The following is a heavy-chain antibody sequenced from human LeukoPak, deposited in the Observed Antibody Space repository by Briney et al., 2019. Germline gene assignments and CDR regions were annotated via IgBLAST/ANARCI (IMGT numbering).Heavy chain of an antibody. CDR3: ARDTSGFAFDY. J-gene: IGHJ4*02. D-gene: IGHD6-19*01. CDR1: GYTFTSYG. Sequence: RASVKVSCKASGYTFTSYGISWVRQAPGQGLEWMGWISPYNGNTNYAQKLQGRVTVTTDTSTSTAYMELRSLRSDDTAVYCCARDTSGFAFDYWGQGTLVTVSS. V-gene: IGHV1-18*01. CDR2: ISPYNGNT.